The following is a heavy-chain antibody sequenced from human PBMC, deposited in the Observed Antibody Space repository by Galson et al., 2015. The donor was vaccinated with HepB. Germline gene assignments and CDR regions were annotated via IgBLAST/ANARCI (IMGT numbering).Heavy chain of an antibody. CDR3: ARARGDSGWYWFDP. CDR2: INTGSGNT. V-gene: IGHV1-3*04. Sequence: SVKVSCKASGYTFTTYGIHWVRQAPGQRLEWMGWINTGSGNTKYSQKFQGRVSITRDTSASTAYMELSSLRSEDTAVYYCARARGDSGWYWFDPWGPGTLVTVSS. D-gene: IGHD6-19*01. CDR1: GYTFTTYG. J-gene: IGHJ5*02.